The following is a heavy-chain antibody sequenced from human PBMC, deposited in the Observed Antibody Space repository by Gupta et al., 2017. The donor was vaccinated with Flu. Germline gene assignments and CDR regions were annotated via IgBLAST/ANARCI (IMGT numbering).Heavy chain of an antibody. J-gene: IGHJ4*02. CDR1: NDW. CDR2: INSDGSST. Sequence: NDWMHWVRQAPGKGLVWVSRINSDGSSTNYADSVKGRFTISRDNAKNTLYLQMNSLRAEDTAVYYCARDRESRHPGGNRDYWGQGTQVTVSS. V-gene: IGHV3-74*01. D-gene: IGHD1-26*01. CDR3: ARDRESRHPGGNRDY.